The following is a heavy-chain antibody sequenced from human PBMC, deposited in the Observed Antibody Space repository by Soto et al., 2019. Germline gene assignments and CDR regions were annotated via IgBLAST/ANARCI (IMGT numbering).Heavy chain of an antibody. D-gene: IGHD3-16*01. CDR1: GLTFSSYA. CDR3: ARGRGVGDVLSHFDC. Sequence: EVQLLESGGGLVQPGGSLRLSCTASGLTFSSYAMIWVRQAPGKGLEWVSAMSGSGDNTYHADSVKGRFTIFRDNSKNTLYLQLNRLRVEDTDIYYCARGRGVGDVLSHFDCWGQGTLVTVSS. J-gene: IGHJ4*02. CDR2: MSGSGDNT. V-gene: IGHV3-23*01.